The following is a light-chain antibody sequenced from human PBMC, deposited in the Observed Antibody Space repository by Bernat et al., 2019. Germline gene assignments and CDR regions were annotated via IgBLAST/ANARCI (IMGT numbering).Light chain of an antibody. Sequence: QSVLTQPPSASGTPGQRVTISCSGSSSNIGSYPVNWYQQLPGTAPKLLIYSNNQRPSGVPDRFSGSKSGTSASLAISGLQSEDEAYYYCAAGDDSLNGWVFGGGTKLTVL. CDR2: SNN. CDR3: AAGDDSLNGWV. J-gene: IGLJ3*02. CDR1: SSNIGSYP. V-gene: IGLV1-44*01.